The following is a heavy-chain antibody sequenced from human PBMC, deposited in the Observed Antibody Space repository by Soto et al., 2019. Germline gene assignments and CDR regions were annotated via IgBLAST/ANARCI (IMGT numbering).Heavy chain of an antibody. V-gene: IGHV1-2*02. D-gene: IGHD2-15*01. J-gene: IGHJ4*02. CDR1: GYTFTGYY. CDR3: ARVNVVMVAATREYYFDY. CDR2: INPNSGGT. Sequence: ASVKVSCKASGYTFTGYYMHWVRQAPGQGLEWMGWINPNSGGTNYAQKFQGRVTMTRDTSISTAYMELSRLRSDDTAVYYCARVNVVMVAATREYYFDYRCQGTLVTVSS.